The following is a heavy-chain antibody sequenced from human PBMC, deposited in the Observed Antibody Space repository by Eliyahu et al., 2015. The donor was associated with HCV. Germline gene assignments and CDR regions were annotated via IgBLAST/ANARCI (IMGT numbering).Heavy chain of an antibody. CDR1: GYTLTXLS. Sequence: QVQLVQSGAEVKKPGASVKVSCKVSGYTLTXLSMPWVRQAPGKGLEWMGGFDPEDGETIYAQKFQGRVTMTEDTSTDTAYMELSSLRSEDTAVYYCATWAYYDFWSGYPYYYYGMDVWGQGTTVTVSS. CDR2: FDPEDGET. D-gene: IGHD3-3*01. J-gene: IGHJ6*02. CDR3: ATWAYYDFWSGYPYYYYGMDV. V-gene: IGHV1-24*01.